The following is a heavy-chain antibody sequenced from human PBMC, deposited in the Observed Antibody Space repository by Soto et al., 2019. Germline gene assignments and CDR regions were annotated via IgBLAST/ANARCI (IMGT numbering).Heavy chain of an antibody. D-gene: IGHD2-21*01. J-gene: IGHJ4*02. CDR2: ISSSSNTI. V-gene: IGHV3-48*02. CDR1: GFTFSSYS. Sequence: GGSLRLSCAASGFTFSSYSMNWVRQAPGKGLEWLSYISSSSNTIFYADSVKGRFTISRDSANSSLYLQLNSLRDDDTAVYFCARGLGWGGGPFDFWGQGTPVTVSS. CDR3: ARGLGWGGGPFDF.